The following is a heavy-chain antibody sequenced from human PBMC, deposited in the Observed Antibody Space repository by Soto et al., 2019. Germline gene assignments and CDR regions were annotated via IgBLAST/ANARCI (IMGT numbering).Heavy chain of an antibody. CDR1: GNTFSSHT. J-gene: IGHJ4*02. CDR2: IIPALDIT. CDR3: ARGHSGYGTV. Sequence: QVPLVQSGADVTKPGSSMRVSCKSSGNTFSSHTIIWVRQAPGQGLEWMGRIIPALDITTYAQTFQGRVTITADKSTTTAYMELSSLRPDDTGICHCARGHSGYGTVGGQGDLITVSS. D-gene: IGHD5-12*01. V-gene: IGHV1-69*02.